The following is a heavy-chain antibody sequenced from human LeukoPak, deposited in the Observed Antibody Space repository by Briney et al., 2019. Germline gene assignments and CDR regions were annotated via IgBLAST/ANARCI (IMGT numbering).Heavy chain of an antibody. Sequence: PGGSLRLSCAASGFTFSNAWMSWVRQAPGKGLEWVGRIKSKTDGGTTDYAAPVKGRFTISRDDSKNTLYLQMNSLKTEDTAVYYCTTESYGGNSGRLPYWGQGTLVTVSS. CDR1: GFTFSNAW. V-gene: IGHV3-15*01. J-gene: IGHJ4*02. CDR3: TTESYGGNSGRLPY. D-gene: IGHD4-23*01. CDR2: IKSKTDGGTT.